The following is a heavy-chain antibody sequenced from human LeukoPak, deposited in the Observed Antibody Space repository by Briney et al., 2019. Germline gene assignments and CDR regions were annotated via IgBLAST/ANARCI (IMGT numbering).Heavy chain of an antibody. V-gene: IGHV4-61*02. CDR2: IYTSGST. Sequence: SQTLSLTCTVSGGSITTGSYYWSWIRQPAGKGLEWIGRIYTSGSTDYNPSLKSRVAISVDTSKNQFSLKLTSVTAADTAVYYCASGYNWNYILGHWGQGTLVTVSS. CDR1: GGSITTGSYY. CDR3: ASGYNWNYILGH. J-gene: IGHJ4*02. D-gene: IGHD1-7*01.